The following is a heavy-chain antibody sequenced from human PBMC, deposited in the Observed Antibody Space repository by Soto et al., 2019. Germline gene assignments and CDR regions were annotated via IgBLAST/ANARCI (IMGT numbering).Heavy chain of an antibody. CDR3: ANIRNVVYAHNPY. D-gene: IGHD2-8*02. CDR1: GFTFGSYG. CDR2: ISYDGSNK. Sequence: PGRPLRLSCHPSGFTFGSYGMHWVRQAPGKGLEWVAVISYDGSNKYYADSVRGRFAISRDNSNNMLYLQMNSLRAEDTAVYYCANIRNVVYAHNPYWGQGALVTVSS. V-gene: IGHV3-30*18. J-gene: IGHJ4*02.